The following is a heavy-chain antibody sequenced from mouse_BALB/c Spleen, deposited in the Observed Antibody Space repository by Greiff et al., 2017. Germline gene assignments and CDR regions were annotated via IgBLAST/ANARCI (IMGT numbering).Heavy chain of an antibody. CDR1: GYTFTDYN. D-gene: IGHD1-1*01. J-gene: IGHJ2*01. Sequence: EVQLQQSGPEMVKPGASVKISCKASGYTFTDYNMHWVKQSHGKSLEWIGYIYPYNGGTGYNQKFKSKATLTVDNSSSTAYMELRSLTSEDSAVYYCAREGTTVVDFDYWGQGTTLTVSS. V-gene: IGHV1S29*02. CDR3: AREGTTVVDFDY. CDR2: IYPYNGGT.